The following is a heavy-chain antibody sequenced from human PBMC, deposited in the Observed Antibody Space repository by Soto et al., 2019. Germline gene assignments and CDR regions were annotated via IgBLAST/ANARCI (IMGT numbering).Heavy chain of an antibody. CDR1: GGSITNYY. Sequence: SETLSLTCTVSGGSITNYYWSWIRQPPGEGLEWIGYVTYGGSTNYNPSLKSRVTISVDTSKMQFSLKLNSVTAADTAVYYCARLRCSGGSCYVFDSWGQGTLVTVSS. CDR3: ARLRCSGGSCYVFDS. J-gene: IGHJ5*01. D-gene: IGHD2-15*01. V-gene: IGHV4-59*01. CDR2: VTYGGST.